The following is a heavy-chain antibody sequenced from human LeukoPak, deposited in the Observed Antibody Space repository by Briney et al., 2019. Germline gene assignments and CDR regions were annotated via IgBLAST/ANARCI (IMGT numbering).Heavy chain of an antibody. CDR3: ARRPLGLLPSF. V-gene: IGHV4-4*02. J-gene: IGHJ4*02. CDR2: INHSGST. CDR1: GGSISSSNW. Sequence: SGTLSLTCAVSGGSISSSNWWSWVRQPPGKGLEWIGEINHSGSTNYNPSLKSRVTISVDTSKNQFSLKLSSVTAADTAVYYCARRPLGLLPSFWGQGTLVTVSS. D-gene: IGHD3-10*01.